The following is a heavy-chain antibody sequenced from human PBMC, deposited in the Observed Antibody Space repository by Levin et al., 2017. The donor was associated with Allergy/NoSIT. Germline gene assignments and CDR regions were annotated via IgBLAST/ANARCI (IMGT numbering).Heavy chain of an antibody. D-gene: IGHD2-8*01. CDR2: IYYSGST. CDR3: ARPMGTNEDY. CDR1: GGSIRSSSYY. Sequence: SQTLSLTCTVSGGSIRSSSYYWGWIRQPPGKGLEWIGSIYYSGSTYYNPSLKSRVTISVDTSKNQFSLKLSSVTAADTAVYYCARPMGTNEDYWGQGTLVTVSS. J-gene: IGHJ4*02. V-gene: IGHV4-39*01.